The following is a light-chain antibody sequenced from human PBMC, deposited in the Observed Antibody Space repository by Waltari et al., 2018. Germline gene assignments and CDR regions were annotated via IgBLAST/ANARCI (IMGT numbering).Light chain of an antibody. V-gene: IGKV1-9*01. Sequence: IQLTQSPVSLSASVADRVRIPCRASQGISSYLAWYQQKAGRAPKLLIYGGSTLPNGVPSRFSGSGFGTDFTLTISSLQPEDFATYYCLQVNSYPFTFGPGTTVDIK. CDR1: QGISSY. J-gene: IGKJ3*01. CDR2: GGS. CDR3: LQVNSYPFT.